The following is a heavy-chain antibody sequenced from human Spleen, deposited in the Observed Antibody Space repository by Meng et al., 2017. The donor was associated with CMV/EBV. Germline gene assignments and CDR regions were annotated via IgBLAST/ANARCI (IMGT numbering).Heavy chain of an antibody. J-gene: IGHJ4*02. CDR1: ISRGDYY. CDR2: IYYTGST. D-gene: IGHD3-22*01. CDR3: ARDPRIYYDSTAYSVFDS. V-gene: IGHV4-30-4*08. Sequence: ISRGDYYWTWLRQSPGKGLQWIGYIYYTGSTYYTPSLESRVTISLDTSKNRFSLKLTSVTAADTAVYYCARDPRIYYDSTAYSVFDSWGQGTLVTVSS.